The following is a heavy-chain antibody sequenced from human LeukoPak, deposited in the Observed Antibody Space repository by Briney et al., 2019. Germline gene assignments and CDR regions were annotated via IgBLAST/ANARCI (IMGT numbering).Heavy chain of an antibody. V-gene: IGHV4-39*07. CDR2: IYYSGST. J-gene: IGHJ5*02. CDR3: ARDLEHTIFGVVIISGWFDP. CDR1: GGSISSSSYY. D-gene: IGHD3-3*01. Sequence: SETLSLTCTVSGGSISSSSYYWGWIRQPPGKGLEWIGSIYYSGSTYYNPSLRSRVTISVDTSKNQFSLKLSSVTAADTAVYYCARDLEHTIFGVVIISGWFDPWGQGTLVTVSS.